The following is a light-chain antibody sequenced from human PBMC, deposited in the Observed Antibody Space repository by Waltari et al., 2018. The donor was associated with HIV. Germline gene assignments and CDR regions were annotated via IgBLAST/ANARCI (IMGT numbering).Light chain of an antibody. CDR3: QQHKTYPLT. Sequence: EIVLTQSPATLSLSPGEGATLSCRASQSVTTYLAWFQQKPGQPPRLLIFDASSRATGVPARFSGSGSGTDFSLTISSLQPEDFATYYCQQHKTYPLTFGGGTKVEI. V-gene: IGKV3-11*01. CDR2: DAS. CDR1: QSVTTY. J-gene: IGKJ4*01.